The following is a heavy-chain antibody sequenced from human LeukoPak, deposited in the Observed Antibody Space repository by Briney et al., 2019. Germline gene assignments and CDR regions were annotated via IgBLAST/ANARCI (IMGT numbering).Heavy chain of an antibody. CDR2: IKSKTDGGTT. CDR1: GFTFSNAW. J-gene: IGHJ4*02. V-gene: IGHV3-15*01. D-gene: IGHD2-2*01. Sequence: PGGSLRLSCAASGFTFSNAWMSWVRQAPGKGLEWVGRIKSKTDGGTTDYAAPVKGRFTISRDDSKNTLYLQMNSLKTEDTAVHYCTTNTDADIVVVLATIWGYWGQGTLVTVSS. CDR3: TTNTDADIVVVLATIWGY.